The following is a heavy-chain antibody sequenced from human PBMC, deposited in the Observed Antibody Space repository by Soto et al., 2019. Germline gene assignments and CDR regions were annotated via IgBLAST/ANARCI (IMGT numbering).Heavy chain of an antibody. CDR2: IYSGGST. Sequence: GGSLRLSCAASGFTVSSNYMSWVRQAPGKGLEWISVIYSGGSTYYADSVKGRFTISRDNSKNTLYLQMNNLKAEDTAVYYCARVIFGWDYFDNWGQGTLVTVSS. CDR1: GFTVSSNY. J-gene: IGHJ4*02. D-gene: IGHD2-15*01. CDR3: ARVIFGWDYFDN. V-gene: IGHV3-53*01.